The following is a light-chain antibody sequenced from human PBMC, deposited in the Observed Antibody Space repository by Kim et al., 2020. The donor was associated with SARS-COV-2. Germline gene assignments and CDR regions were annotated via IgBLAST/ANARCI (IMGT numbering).Light chain of an antibody. CDR3: QRYGASPPYT. CDR1: QSVSSIY. CDR2: GAS. Sequence: EIVLMQSPGTLSLSPGERATLSCRASQSVSSIYLAWYQQKSGQAPRVLIYGASTRATDIPDRFSGSGSGTDFTLTISRLEPEDSAVYYCQRYGASPPYTFGQGTKLEI. J-gene: IGKJ2*01. V-gene: IGKV3-20*01.